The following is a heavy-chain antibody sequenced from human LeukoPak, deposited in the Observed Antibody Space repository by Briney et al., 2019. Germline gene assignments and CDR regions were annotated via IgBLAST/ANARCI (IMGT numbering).Heavy chain of an antibody. CDR2: ISSSSSYI. CDR1: GFTFSSYS. D-gene: IGHD3-9*01. CDR3: ARDPTTYYDILTGYAIYDY. V-gene: IGHV3-21*01. J-gene: IGHJ4*02. Sequence: GGSLRLSCAASGFTFSSYSMNWVRQAPGKGLEWVSSISSSSSYIYYADSVKGRFTISGDNAKNSLYLQMNSLRAEDTAVYYCARDPTTYYDILTGYAIYDYWGQGTLVTVSS.